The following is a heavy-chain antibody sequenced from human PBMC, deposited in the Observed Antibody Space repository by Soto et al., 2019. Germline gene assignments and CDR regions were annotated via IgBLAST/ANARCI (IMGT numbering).Heavy chain of an antibody. Sequence: GGSLRLSCAASGFTFSGSAMHWVRQASGKGLERVGRIRSTANNYATSYAASVKGRFTISRDDSKNTVYLQMNSLKTEDTAVYYCTRFRHSSGYYLDYWGQGTLVTVS. CDR3: TRFRHSSGYYLDY. V-gene: IGHV3-73*01. D-gene: IGHD3-22*01. CDR2: IRSTANNYAT. J-gene: IGHJ4*02. CDR1: GFTFSGSA.